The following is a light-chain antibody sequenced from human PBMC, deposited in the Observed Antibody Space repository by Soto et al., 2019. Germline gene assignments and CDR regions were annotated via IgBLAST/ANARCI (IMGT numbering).Light chain of an antibody. CDR2: DVS. Sequence: QSALTQPASVSGSPGQSITISCTGTSSDVGGYNYVSWYQQHPGKAPKLMIYDVSNRPSGVSNRFSGSKSGNTASLTISGFQAEDEADYFCSSYTSSSTLGVFGTGTKHTIL. CDR3: SSYTSSSTLGV. V-gene: IGLV2-14*01. J-gene: IGLJ1*01. CDR1: SSDVGGYNY.